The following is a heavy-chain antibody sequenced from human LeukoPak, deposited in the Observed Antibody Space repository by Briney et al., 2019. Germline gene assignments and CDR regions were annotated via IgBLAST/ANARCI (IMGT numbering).Heavy chain of an antibody. CDR1: GFTFSSYS. CDR3: AGPKTGWSTTPFDY. CDR2: ISSSGSTI. Sequence: EPGGSLRLSCAASGFTFSSYSMNWVRQAPGKGLEWVSYISSSGSTIYYADSVKGRFTISRDNAKNSLYLQMNSLRAEDTAVYYRAGPKTGWSTTPFDYWGQGTLVTVSS. V-gene: IGHV3-48*04. J-gene: IGHJ4*02. D-gene: IGHD2-15*01.